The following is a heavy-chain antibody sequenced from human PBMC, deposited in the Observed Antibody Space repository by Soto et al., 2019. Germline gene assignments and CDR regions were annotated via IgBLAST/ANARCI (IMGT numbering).Heavy chain of an antibody. CDR1: GVSINSDAW. V-gene: IGHV4-4*02. J-gene: IGHJ4*02. Sequence: KTSETLSLTXAVSGVSINSDAWWAWVRQPPGKGLEWIGEIFYSGSYKYNPSLRTRVTISADKAKNQFSLNLHSVTAADTAVYYCARRPGGLNHKISSPYYWGQGTLVTVSS. D-gene: IGHD3-16*01. CDR2: IFYSGSY. CDR3: ARRPGGLNHKISSPYY.